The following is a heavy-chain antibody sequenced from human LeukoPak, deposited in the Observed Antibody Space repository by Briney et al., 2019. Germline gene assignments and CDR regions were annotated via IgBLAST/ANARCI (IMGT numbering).Heavy chain of an antibody. J-gene: IGHJ4*02. Sequence: SETLSLTCTVSGASVSNGGHYWNWIRQHPGKGLEWIGYIYYSGSTYYNPALKSRLTISLDTSKKRFSLMLTSVTAADTAVYYCAREETCGGDCSSHFDYWGQGILVTVSS. CDR1: GASVSNGGHY. D-gene: IGHD2-21*02. CDR3: AREETCGGDCSSHFDY. CDR2: IYYSGST. V-gene: IGHV4-31*03.